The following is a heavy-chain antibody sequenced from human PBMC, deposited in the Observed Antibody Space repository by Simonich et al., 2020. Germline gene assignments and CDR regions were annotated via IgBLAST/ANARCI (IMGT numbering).Heavy chain of an antibody. D-gene: IGHD4-17*01. V-gene: IGHV1-2*02. Sequence: QVQLVQSGAEVQKPGASVKVSCKASGNTFTGYYMHGVRQAPGQGLEWMGWINPNSDGKNYAQKFEGRVTMTRDTSISPPYMELSRLKSDDKAGYYCERNYGDLPFDYRGQGTLVTVSS. J-gene: IGHJ4*02. CDR1: GNTFTGYY. CDR2: INPNSDGK. CDR3: ERNYGDLPFDY.